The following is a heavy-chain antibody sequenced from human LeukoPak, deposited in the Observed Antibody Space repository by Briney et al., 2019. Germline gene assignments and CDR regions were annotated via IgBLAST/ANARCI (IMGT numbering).Heavy chain of an antibody. CDR3: ARGAYFDWLSAFDY. V-gene: IGHV3-48*04. CDR2: ISSSGSTI. D-gene: IGHD3-9*01. CDR1: GFTFSSYS. J-gene: IGHJ4*02. Sequence: GGSLRLSCAASGFTFSSYSMNWVRQAPGKGLEWVSYISSSGSTIYYADSVKGRFTISRDNAKNSLYLQMNSLRAEDTAVYYCARGAYFDWLSAFDYWGQGTLVTVSS.